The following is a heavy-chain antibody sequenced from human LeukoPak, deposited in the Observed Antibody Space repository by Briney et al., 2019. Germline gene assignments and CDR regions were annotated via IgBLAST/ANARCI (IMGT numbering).Heavy chain of an antibody. CDR3: ARSNNMVATSPFDC. Sequence: GASVKVSCKASGYTFTSYGISWVRQAPGQGLEWMGWISAYNGNTNYAQKLQGRVTMTTDTSTSTAYMELRSLRSDDTAVYYCARSNNMVATSPFDCWGQGTLVTVSS. CDR1: GYTFTSYG. J-gene: IGHJ4*02. D-gene: IGHD5-12*01. V-gene: IGHV1-18*01. CDR2: ISAYNGNT.